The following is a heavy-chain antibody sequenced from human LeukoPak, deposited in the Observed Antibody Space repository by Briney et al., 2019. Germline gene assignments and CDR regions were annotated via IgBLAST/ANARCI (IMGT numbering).Heavy chain of an antibody. V-gene: IGHV3-23*01. D-gene: IGHD3-22*01. CDR3: AKDQSRPYYDSSALDY. Sequence: GGSLRLSYAASGFTFSNYVMSWVRQAPGKGLEWVSAISGSGGSTYYADSVKGRFTISRDNSKNTLYLQMNSLRAEDTAVYYCAKDQSRPYYDSSALDYWGQGTLVTVSS. CDR2: ISGSGGST. J-gene: IGHJ4*02. CDR1: GFTFSNYV.